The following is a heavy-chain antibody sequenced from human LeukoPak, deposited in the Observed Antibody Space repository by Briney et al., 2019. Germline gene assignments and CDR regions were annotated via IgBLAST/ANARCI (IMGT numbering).Heavy chain of an antibody. CDR2: IRSDGNNY. J-gene: IGHJ6*03. Sequence: GGSLRLSCAASGFTFSNYGIHWVRQAPGKGLEWVAFIRSDGNNYYYADSVKGRFTISRDNSKNTLYLHMNSLRPEDTAVYYCAGEGVSAKWFDYMDVWGIGTTVTISS. CDR1: GFTFSNYG. CDR3: AGEGVSAKWFDYMDV. D-gene: IGHD2-8*01. V-gene: IGHV3-30*02.